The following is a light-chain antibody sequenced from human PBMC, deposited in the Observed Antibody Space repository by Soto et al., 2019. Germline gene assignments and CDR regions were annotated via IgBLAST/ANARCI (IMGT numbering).Light chain of an antibody. CDR1: QTVSRN. J-gene: IGKJ5*01. Sequence: EVVMTQSPATLSVSPGERATLSCRASQTVSRNLAWYQQRPGQAPRLLIYDVFTRAAGIPARFSGSGSETEFTLTIRSLQSEDFAVYYGQQYNNWPSFGQGTRLEIK. V-gene: IGKV3-15*01. CDR2: DVF. CDR3: QQYNNWPS.